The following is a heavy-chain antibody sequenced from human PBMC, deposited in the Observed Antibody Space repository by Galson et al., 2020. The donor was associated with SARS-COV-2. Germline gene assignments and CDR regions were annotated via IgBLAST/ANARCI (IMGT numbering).Heavy chain of an antibody. V-gene: IGHV3-30-3*01. CDR1: GFTFSSYS. D-gene: IGHD2-8*02. J-gene: IGHJ6*02. CDR2: ISYDGSNK. Sequence: GESLKISCAASGFTFSSYSMHWVRQAPGKGLELVAVISYDGSNKYYADSVKGRFTISRDNSKNTLYLQMNRLRAEDTDVYYCASELLFWSAGMDVWGQGSTVTVSS. CDR3: ASELLFWSAGMDV.